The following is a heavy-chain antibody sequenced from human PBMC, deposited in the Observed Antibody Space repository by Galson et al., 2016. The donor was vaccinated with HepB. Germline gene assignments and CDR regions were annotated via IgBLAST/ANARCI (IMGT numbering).Heavy chain of an antibody. J-gene: IGHJ4*02. V-gene: IGHV1-46*03. CDR3: ASAWEVAGEDHAFDI. D-gene: IGHD1-26*01. CDR1: GYTFTTYY. CDR2: INPSGGNT. Sequence: SVKVSCKASGYTFTTYYMHWVRQAPGQGLEWMGIINPSGGNTRYAQKFQGRVTMTRDTSTSKGYMELSRLRYEDTAVYYCASAWEVAGEDHAFDIWGQGTLVTVSS.